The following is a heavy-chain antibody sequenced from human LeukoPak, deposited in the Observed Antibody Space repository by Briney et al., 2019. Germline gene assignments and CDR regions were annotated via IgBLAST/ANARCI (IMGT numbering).Heavy chain of an antibody. CDR2: IYVSGSP. Sequence: SETLSLTCTVSGASISSYYWSWIRQPAGQGLEWIGRIYVSGSPTYNPSLESRVTMPLDTSKNQISLKVSSVTAADTAVYYCARDSGTTGEVKFDPWGQGTLVTVSS. CDR3: ARDSGTTGEVKFDP. V-gene: IGHV4-4*07. CDR1: GASISSYY. J-gene: IGHJ5*02. D-gene: IGHD1-7*01.